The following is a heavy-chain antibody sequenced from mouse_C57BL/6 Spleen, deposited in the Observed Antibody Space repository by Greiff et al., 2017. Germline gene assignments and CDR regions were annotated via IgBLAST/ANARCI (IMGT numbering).Heavy chain of an antibody. CDR2: IYPRSGNT. J-gene: IGHJ2*01. V-gene: IGHV1-81*01. D-gene: IGHD1-1*01. CDR1: GYTFTSYG. CDR3: ARRGTTVVTY. Sequence: QVQLKESGAELARPGASVQLSCKASGYTFTSYGISWVKQRTGQGLEWIGEIYPRSGNTYYNEKFKGKATLTADKSSSTAYMELRSLTSEDSAVYFCARRGTTVVTYWGQGTTLTVSS.